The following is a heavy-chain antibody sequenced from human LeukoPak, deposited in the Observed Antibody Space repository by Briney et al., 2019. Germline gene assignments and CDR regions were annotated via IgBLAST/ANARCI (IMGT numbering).Heavy chain of an antibody. J-gene: IGHJ3*02. CDR1: GFTVSSYY. D-gene: IGHD3-22*01. CDR2: MYSAGST. Sequence: GGSLRLSCAASGFTVSSYYMTWVRQAPGKGLEWVSVMYSAGSTYYADSVKGRVAISRDNSQNTVFLQMNSVRVEDTAVYYCARTPYLDYYDSRLFDIWGQGTMVTVSS. CDR3: ARTPYLDYYDSRLFDI. V-gene: IGHV3-66*01.